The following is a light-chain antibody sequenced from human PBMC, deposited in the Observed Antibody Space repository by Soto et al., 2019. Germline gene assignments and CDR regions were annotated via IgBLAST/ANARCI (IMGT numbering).Light chain of an antibody. V-gene: IGKV3-11*01. CDR1: QSISSF. J-gene: IGKJ5*01. Sequence: ETVLTQSPAILSLSRGEKVKISCRTSQSISSFLAWYQQKPGQAPRLLIYDASNRATGIPARFSGSGSGTDFTLTISSLEPEDFAVYFCQTVDKWPLIGVGTRLEIK. CDR3: QTVDKWPL. CDR2: DAS.